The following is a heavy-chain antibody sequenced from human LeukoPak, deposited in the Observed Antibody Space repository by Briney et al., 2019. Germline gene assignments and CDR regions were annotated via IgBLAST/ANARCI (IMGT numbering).Heavy chain of an antibody. J-gene: IGHJ4*02. CDR3: AREATDYYDSSGYHGYFDY. V-gene: IGHV3-30-3*01. CDR2: ISYDGSNK. D-gene: IGHD3-22*01. CDR1: GFTSSSYA. Sequence: GGSLRLSCAASGFTSSSYAMHWVRQAPGKGLEWVAVISYDGSNKYYADSVKGRFTISRDNSKNTLYLQMNSLRAEDTAVYYCAREATDYYDSSGYHGYFDYWGQGTLVTVSS.